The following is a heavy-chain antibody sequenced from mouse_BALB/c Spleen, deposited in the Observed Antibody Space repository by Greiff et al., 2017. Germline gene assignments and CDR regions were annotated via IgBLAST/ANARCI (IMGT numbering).Heavy chain of an antibody. CDR3: ARDDYEWYAMDY. V-gene: IGHV5-6-5*01. Sequence: EVNLVESGGGLVKPGGSLKLSCAASGFTFSSYAMSWVRQTPEKRLEWVASISSGGSTYYPDSVKGRFTISRDNARNILYLQMSSLRSEDTAMYYCARDDYEWYAMDYWGQGTSGTVSS. D-gene: IGHD2-4*01. CDR1: GFTFSSYA. CDR2: ISSGGST. J-gene: IGHJ4*01.